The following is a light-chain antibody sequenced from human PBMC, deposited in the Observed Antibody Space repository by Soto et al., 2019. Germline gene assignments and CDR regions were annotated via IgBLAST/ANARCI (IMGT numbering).Light chain of an antibody. CDR3: HQRQYWPPIT. Sequence: VVLTPSPATLSLSPGERATLSCRPSLSVSVYLDWYQQKPGQAPRLLISDASNRATGIPARFSGSGSGTDFTLTISSLEPEDFAVYYCHQRQYWPPITFGQGTRLEIK. V-gene: IGKV3-11*01. CDR2: DAS. J-gene: IGKJ5*01. CDR1: LSVSVY.